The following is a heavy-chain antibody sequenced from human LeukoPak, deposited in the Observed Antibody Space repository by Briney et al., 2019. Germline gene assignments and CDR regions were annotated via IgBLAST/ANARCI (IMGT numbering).Heavy chain of an antibody. Sequence: GGSLRLPCAASGFTFSSAAMTWVRQAPGKGLEWVSTITGSDDMTYYADSVKGRFTISRDYSRNMVHLQMNSLRNEDTAIYYCAKGPQLYSGYHPDYWGQGTLVTVSS. D-gene: IGHD5-12*01. CDR3: AKGPQLYSGYHPDY. CDR1: GFTFSSAA. CDR2: ITGSDDMT. J-gene: IGHJ4*02. V-gene: IGHV3-23*01.